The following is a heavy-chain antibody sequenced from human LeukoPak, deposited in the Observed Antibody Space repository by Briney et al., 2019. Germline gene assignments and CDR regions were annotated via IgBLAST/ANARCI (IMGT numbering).Heavy chain of an antibody. J-gene: IGHJ2*01. Sequence: PGASLRLSCAASGFIFSIYTLSCVRQAPGKGLVWVSLISSSTANIYYADSVKGRFTISRDNGKNSLYQQMNSLRAEDTAVYFCAREGPLVYCGGDCYRGYFDLWGRGTLVTVSS. D-gene: IGHD2-21*02. CDR1: GFIFSIYT. CDR3: AREGPLVYCGGDCYRGYFDL. V-gene: IGHV3-21*06. CDR2: ISSSTANI.